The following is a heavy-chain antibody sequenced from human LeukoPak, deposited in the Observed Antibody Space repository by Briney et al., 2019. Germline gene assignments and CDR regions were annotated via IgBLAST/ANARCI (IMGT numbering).Heavy chain of an antibody. J-gene: IGHJ4*02. D-gene: IGHD6-19*01. CDR2: IYIGGST. V-gene: IGHV4-61*02. Sequence: SETLSLTCTVSGASISSGSYYWSWIRQPAGKGLEWIGRIYIGGSTNYNPSLKSRVTISKDTSKNQFSLKLSSVTAADTAVYYCAREQWLPYFDYWGQGTLVTVSS. CDR3: AREQWLPYFDY. CDR1: GASISSGSYY.